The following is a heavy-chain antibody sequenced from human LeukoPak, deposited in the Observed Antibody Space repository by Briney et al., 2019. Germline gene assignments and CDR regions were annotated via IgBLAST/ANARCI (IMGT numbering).Heavy chain of an antibody. D-gene: IGHD5-18*01. V-gene: IGHV3-30-3*01. CDR2: ISYDGSNK. CDR3: ARGKTAHY. Sequence: GGSLRLSCAASGFTFSSYAMHWVRQAPGKGLEWVAVISYDGSNKYYADSVKGRFTISRDNSKNTLYLQMNSLRAEDTAVYYCARGKTAHYWGQGTLVTASS. J-gene: IGHJ4*02. CDR1: GFTFSSYA.